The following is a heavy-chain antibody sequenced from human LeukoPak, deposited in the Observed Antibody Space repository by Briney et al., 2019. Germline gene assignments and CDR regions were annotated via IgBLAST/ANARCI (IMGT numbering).Heavy chain of an antibody. D-gene: IGHD3-10*01. J-gene: IGHJ4*02. V-gene: IGHV3-23*01. Sequence: GGSLRLSCAASGFTFGSYAMSWVRQAPGKGLEWVSTISGGGGNTYFADSVRGRFTVSRDNSKNTLYLQMNSLSAEDTAVYYCASILRSSSGYYFDYWGQGTLVTVSS. CDR3: ASILRSSSGYYFDY. CDR2: ISGGGGNT. CDR1: GFTFGSYA.